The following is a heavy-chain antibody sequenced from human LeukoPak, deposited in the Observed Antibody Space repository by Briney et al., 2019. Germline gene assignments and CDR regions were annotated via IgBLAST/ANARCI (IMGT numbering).Heavy chain of an antibody. CDR1: GASTSHFY. CDR3: ARSAEWLRNAFDI. Sequence: SETLSLSCTVSGASTSHFYWSWIRQPPGKGLEWIGYMHNSGSSKHNPSLKSRLTISIDTSKNQFPLQLASVTAADTAIYYCARSAEWLRNAFDIWGQGTMVSVSS. D-gene: IGHD5-12*01. J-gene: IGHJ3*02. V-gene: IGHV4-59*01. CDR2: MHNSGSS.